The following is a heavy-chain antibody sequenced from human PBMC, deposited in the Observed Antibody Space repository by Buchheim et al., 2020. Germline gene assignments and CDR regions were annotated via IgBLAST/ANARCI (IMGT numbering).Heavy chain of an antibody. Sequence: QVQLVESGGGLVKPGGSLRLSCAASGFTFSDYYMSWIRQAPGKGLEWVSYISSSSSYTNYADSVKGRFTISRDNAKNSLYRQMNSLRAEDTAVYYCAREGVRRTGYYDFWSGYYSYYGMDVWGQGTT. J-gene: IGHJ6*02. V-gene: IGHV3-11*06. CDR1: GFTFSDYY. CDR2: ISSSSSYT. CDR3: AREGVRRTGYYDFWSGYYSYYGMDV. D-gene: IGHD3-3*01.